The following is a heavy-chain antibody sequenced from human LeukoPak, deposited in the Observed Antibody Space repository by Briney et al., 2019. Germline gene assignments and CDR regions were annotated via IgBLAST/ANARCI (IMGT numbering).Heavy chain of an antibody. CDR1: GSTFSSYA. V-gene: IGHV3-23*01. J-gene: IGHJ6*03. D-gene: IGHD3-16*01. CDR3: AKDGSWGDYYFYFYMDV. Sequence: GGSLRLSCAASGSTFSSYAMSWVRQAPGKGLEWVSAISGSGGSTYYADSVKGRFTISRDNSKNTLYIQMNSLRAEDTAVYYCAKDGSWGDYYFYFYMDVWGKGTTVTVSS. CDR2: ISGSGGST.